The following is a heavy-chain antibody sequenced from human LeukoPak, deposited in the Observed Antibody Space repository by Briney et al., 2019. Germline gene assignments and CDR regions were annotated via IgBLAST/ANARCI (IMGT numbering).Heavy chain of an antibody. D-gene: IGHD3-22*01. V-gene: IGHV3-21*01. J-gene: IGHJ6*02. Sequence: GGSLRHSCAASGFTFSSYSMNWVRQAPGKGLEWVSSISSSSSYIYYADSVKGRFTISRDNAKNSLYLQMNSLRAEDTAVYYCATTEGYYDSSGYNYGMDVWGQGTTVTVSS. CDR3: ATTEGYYDSSGYNYGMDV. CDR1: GFTFSSYS. CDR2: ISSSSSYI.